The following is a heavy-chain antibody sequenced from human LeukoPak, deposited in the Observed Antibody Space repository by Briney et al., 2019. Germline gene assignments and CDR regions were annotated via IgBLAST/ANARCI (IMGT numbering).Heavy chain of an antibody. CDR2: MNPNSGNT. V-gene: IGHV1-8*01. D-gene: IGHD6-13*01. J-gene: IGHJ4*02. CDR3: ARARWDAAAGTLSY. Sequence: GASVNVSCKASGYTFTSYDINWVRQATGQGLEWMGWMNPNSGNTGYAQKFQGRVTMTRNTSISTAYMELSSLRSEDTAVYYCARARWDAAAGTLSYWGQGTLVTVSS. CDR1: GYTFTSYD.